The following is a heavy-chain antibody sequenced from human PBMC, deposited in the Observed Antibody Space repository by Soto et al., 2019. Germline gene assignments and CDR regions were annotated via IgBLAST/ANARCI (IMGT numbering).Heavy chain of an antibody. CDR3: ARGSSGYNYYYGMDV. CDR2: INPNSGGT. V-gene: IGHV1-2*02. Sequence: GASVKVSCKASGYTFTGYYMHWVRQAPGQGLEWMGWINPNSGGTNYAQKFQGRVTMARDTSISTAYMELSRLRSDDTAVYYCARGSSGYNYYYGMDVWGQGTTVTVYS. D-gene: IGHD3-22*01. CDR1: GYTFTGYY. J-gene: IGHJ6*02.